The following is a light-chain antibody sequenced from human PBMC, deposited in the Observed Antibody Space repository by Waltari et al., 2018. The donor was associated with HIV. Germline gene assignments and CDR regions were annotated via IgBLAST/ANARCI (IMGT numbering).Light chain of an antibody. Sequence: QSALTQPPSASGSPGQSVTVSCTGTSSDIGSFNYVSWYQQHPGKAPKLLIYDGNKRPSGVPDRFSASKSGATASLTVSGLLAEDEADYYCAAYAGNNIVIFGGGTKVTV. CDR2: DGN. CDR1: SSDIGSFNY. J-gene: IGLJ2*01. V-gene: IGLV2-8*01. CDR3: AAYAGNNIVI.